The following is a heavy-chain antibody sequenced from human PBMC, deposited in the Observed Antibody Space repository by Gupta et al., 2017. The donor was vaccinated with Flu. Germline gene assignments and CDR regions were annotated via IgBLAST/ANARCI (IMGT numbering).Heavy chain of an antibody. Sequence: EVLLAESGGGMVQPGGSLQLACVNSGFSCSGASIHWFRQASGNGLEGVALIRGKVNNYATSDAASVKGRFTVSSDDSKDTSFLQMDSLKTDDTAVYYCSVPLGEISQRSDFWGQGSRVTVSS. J-gene: IGHJ4*02. CDR3: SVPLGEISQRSDF. D-gene: IGHD3-16*02. V-gene: IGHV3-73*02. CDR2: IRGKVNNYAT. CDR1: GFSCSGAS.